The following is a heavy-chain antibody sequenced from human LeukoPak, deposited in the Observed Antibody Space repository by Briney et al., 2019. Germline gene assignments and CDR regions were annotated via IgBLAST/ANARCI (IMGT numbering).Heavy chain of an antibody. V-gene: IGHV4-59*01. CDR3: ARSHLGLQD. CDR1: GASLTTYH. J-gene: IGHJ4*02. CDR2: LFNTGST. Sequence: SETLSPTCTVSGASLTTYHWTWIRQPPGRRLEWIGYLFNTGSTKYNPSLASRVAILADTSKNQFSLKMTSVSAADTAVYYCARSHLGLQDWAQGTLVTVSS.